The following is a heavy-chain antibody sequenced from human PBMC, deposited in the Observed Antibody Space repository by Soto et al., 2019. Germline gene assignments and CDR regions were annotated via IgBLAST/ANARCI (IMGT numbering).Heavy chain of an antibody. V-gene: IGHV3-21*01. D-gene: IGHD5-12*01. CDR2: ISSSSSYI. CDR3: ARAPTHAPEMATNGGVDY. CDR1: GFTFSSYS. Sequence: EVQLVESGGGLVKPGGSLRLSCAASGFTFSSYSMNWVRQAPGKGLEWVSSISSSSSYIYYADSVKGRFTISRDNAKNSLYLQMNSLRGEDTAVYYCARAPTHAPEMATNGGVDYWGQGTLVTVSS. J-gene: IGHJ4*02.